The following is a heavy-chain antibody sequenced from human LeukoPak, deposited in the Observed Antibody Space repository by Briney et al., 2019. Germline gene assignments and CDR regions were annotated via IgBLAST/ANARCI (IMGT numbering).Heavy chain of an antibody. CDR1: GFTFSSYA. Sequence: GGSLRLSCAASGFTFSSYAMSWVRQAPGKGLEWVSAISGSGGSTYYADSVKGRFTISRDNSKNTLYLQMKSLRAEDTAVYYCAELCWYFGGDCGLDYWGQGTLVTVSS. J-gene: IGHJ4*02. D-gene: IGHD2-21*02. CDR2: ISGSGGST. CDR3: AELCWYFGGDCGLDY. V-gene: IGHV3-23*01.